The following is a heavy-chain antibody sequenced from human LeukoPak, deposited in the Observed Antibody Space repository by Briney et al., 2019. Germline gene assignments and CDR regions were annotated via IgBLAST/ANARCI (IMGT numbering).Heavy chain of an antibody. V-gene: IGHV3-21*01. D-gene: IGHD4-17*01. CDR1: GFTFSSYS. Sequence: PGGSLRLSCAASGFTFSSYSMNWVRQAPGKGLEWVSSISSSSYIYYADSVKGRFTISRDNAKNSLYLQMNSLRAEDTAVYYCARDGKGDYGDYYDDYWGQGTLVTVSS. J-gene: IGHJ4*02. CDR2: ISSSSYI. CDR3: ARDGKGDYGDYYDDY.